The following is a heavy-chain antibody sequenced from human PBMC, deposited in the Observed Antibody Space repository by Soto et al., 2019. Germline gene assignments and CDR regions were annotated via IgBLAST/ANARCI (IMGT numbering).Heavy chain of an antibody. CDR2: IYYSGST. CDR1: GGSISSYY. V-gene: IGHV4-59*01. CDR3: ARVYSGYDVTVDY. Sequence: SETLSLTCTVSGGSISSYYWSWIRQPPGKGLEWIGYIYYSGSTYYNPSLKSRVTISVDTSKNQFSLKLSSVTAADTAVYYCARVYSGYDVTVDYWGQGTLVTVSS. D-gene: IGHD5-12*01. J-gene: IGHJ4*02.